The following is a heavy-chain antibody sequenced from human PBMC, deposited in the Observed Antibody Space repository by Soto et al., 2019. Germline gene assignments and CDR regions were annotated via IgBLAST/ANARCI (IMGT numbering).Heavy chain of an antibody. J-gene: IGHJ6*01. CDR2: IIPILGTA. CDR3: ATIGRPTGLDNTLRSMVV. CDR1: GGTFSSYA. D-gene: IGHD1-1*01. V-gene: IGHV1-69*13. Sequence: SVKVSCKASGGTFSSYAISWVRQAPGQGLEWMGGIIPILGTANYAQKFQGRVTITADESTSTAYMELSSLRSEDTAGYYCATIGRPTGLDNTLRSMVVWGPAATVTV.